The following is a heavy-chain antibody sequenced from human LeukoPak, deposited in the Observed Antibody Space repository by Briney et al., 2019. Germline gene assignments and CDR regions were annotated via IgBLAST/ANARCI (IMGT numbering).Heavy chain of an antibody. CDR1: GFTFSSYA. J-gene: IGHJ1*01. Sequence: GGSLRLSCAASGFTFSSYAMSWVRQAPGKGLEWVSVISGSGGRTYYADSVKGRFTISRDNSKNTLYLQMNSLRAEDTAVYYCAKVTGIPTAGFSEYFQHWGQGTLVTVSS. V-gene: IGHV3-23*01. CDR3: AKVTGIPTAGFSEYFQH. D-gene: IGHD6-13*01. CDR2: ISGSGGRT.